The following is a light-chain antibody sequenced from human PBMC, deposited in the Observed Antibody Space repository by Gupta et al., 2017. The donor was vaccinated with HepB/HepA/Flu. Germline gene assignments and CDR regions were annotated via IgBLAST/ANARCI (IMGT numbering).Light chain of an antibody. V-gene: IGKV2-28*01. J-gene: IGKJ4*01. CDR3: MQALQTPLT. Sequence: EIVRSQSLHSLPVHPGEPASISRRSSDSLLHSNGYNYLDWYLQKPGQSPQLLIYLGSNRASGVPDRFSGSGSGTDFTLKISRVEAEDVGVYYCMQALQTPLTFGGGTKVEIK. CDR1: DSLLHSNGYNY. CDR2: LGS.